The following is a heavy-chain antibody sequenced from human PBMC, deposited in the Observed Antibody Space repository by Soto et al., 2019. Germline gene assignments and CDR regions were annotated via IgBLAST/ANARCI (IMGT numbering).Heavy chain of an antibody. Sequence: EVQLVESGGGLVQPGGSLRLSCAAFGFTVSSNYMSWVRQAPGKGLEWVSVIFTGGSTYYADSVKGRFTISRHSSMNTVYLQMDSLRAEDTAVYYCARDRQSSGWLDAFDSWGQGTMVTVSS. J-gene: IGHJ3*02. D-gene: IGHD6-19*01. CDR2: IFTGGST. CDR3: ARDRQSSGWLDAFDS. CDR1: GFTVSSNY. V-gene: IGHV3-53*04.